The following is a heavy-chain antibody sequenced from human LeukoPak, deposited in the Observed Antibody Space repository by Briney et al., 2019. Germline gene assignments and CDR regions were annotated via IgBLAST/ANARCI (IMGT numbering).Heavy chain of an antibody. Sequence: PGGSLRLSCAASGFTFSSYAMNWVRQAPGKGLEWISYISSSSSAVYYADSVKGRFTISRDNAKNSLYLQMNSLRAEDTAVYYCATELAGDYWGQGTLVTVSS. CDR3: ATELAGDY. J-gene: IGHJ4*02. CDR1: GFTFSSYA. D-gene: IGHD3-10*01. V-gene: IGHV3-48*01. CDR2: ISSSSSAV.